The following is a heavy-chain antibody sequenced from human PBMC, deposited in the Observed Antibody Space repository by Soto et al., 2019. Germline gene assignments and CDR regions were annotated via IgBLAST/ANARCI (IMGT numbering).Heavy chain of an antibody. D-gene: IGHD2-2*01. CDR1: GFTFINAW. J-gene: IGHJ6*02. CDR3: TTDDLYCSSTSCPSD. V-gene: IGHV3-15*01. Sequence: GGSLRLSCAASGFTFINAWMSWVRQAPGKGLEWVGHIKSKTDGGTTDYAAPVKGRFTISRDDSKNTLYLQMNSLKTEDTAVYYCTTDDLYCSSTSCPSDWGQGTTVTVSS. CDR2: IKSKTDGGTT.